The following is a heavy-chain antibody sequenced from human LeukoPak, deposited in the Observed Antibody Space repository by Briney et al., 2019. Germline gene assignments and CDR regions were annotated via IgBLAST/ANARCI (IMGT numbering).Heavy chain of an antibody. CDR1: GYTFTSYG. V-gene: IGHV1-18*01. CDR2: ISAYNGNT. J-gene: IGHJ4*02. CDR3: AKVRVVFNWNYAYYFDS. Sequence: ASVKVSCKASGYTFTSYGISWVRQAPGQGLEWMGWISAYNGNTNYAQKLQGRVTMTTDTSTSTAYMEPRSLRSDDTAVYYCAKVRVVFNWNYAYYFDSWGQGTLVTVSS. D-gene: IGHD1-7*01.